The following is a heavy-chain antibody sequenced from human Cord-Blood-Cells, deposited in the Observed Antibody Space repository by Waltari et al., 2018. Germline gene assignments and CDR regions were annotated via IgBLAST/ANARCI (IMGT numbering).Heavy chain of an antibody. D-gene: IGHD3-10*01. CDR1: GFTFSSYA. V-gene: IGHV3-30*04. CDR3: ARGSLGQRYYYGSGSYLDYFDY. CDR2: ISYDGSNK. Sequence: QVQLVESGGGVVQPGRSLRLSCAASGFTFSSYAMHWVRQAPATGLDGVAVISYDGSNKYYADSVKGRFTISRDNSKNTLYLQMNSLRAEDTAVYYCARGSLGQRYYYGSGSYLDYFDYWGQGTLVTVSS. J-gene: IGHJ4*02.